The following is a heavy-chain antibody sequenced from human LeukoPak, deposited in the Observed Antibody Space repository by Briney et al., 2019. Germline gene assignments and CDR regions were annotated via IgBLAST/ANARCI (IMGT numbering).Heavy chain of an antibody. CDR1: GGSISSDRYY. CDR2: IYYSGST. V-gene: IGHV4-39*02. CDR3: ARRVAARPFNAFDI. D-gene: IGHD6-6*01. Sequence: SETLSLTCTVSGGSISSDRYYWARIRQPPGKGLEWIGTIYYSGSTYYNPSLKSRVTISVDTSKNHFSLRLSSVTAADTAVYYCARRVAARPFNAFDIWGQGTLVTVSS. J-gene: IGHJ3*02.